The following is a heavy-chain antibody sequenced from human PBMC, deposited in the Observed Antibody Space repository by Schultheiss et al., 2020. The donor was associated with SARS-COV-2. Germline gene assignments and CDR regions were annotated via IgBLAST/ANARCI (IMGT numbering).Heavy chain of an antibody. D-gene: IGHD2-2*02. CDR2: ISSSGSTT. J-gene: IGHJ5*02. V-gene: IGHV3-11*01. CDR3: AKDIVVVPAAIGIGWFDP. Sequence: GGSLRLSCAASGFTFSDYYMSWIRQAPGKGLEWVSYISSSGSTTYYADSVKGRFTISRDNAKNSLYLQMNSLGAEDMALYYCAKDIVVVPAAIGIGWFDPWGQGTLVTVSS. CDR1: GFTFSDYY.